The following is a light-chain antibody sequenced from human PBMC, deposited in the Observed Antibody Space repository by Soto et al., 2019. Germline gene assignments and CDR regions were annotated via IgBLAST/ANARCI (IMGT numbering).Light chain of an antibody. V-gene: IGKV1-27*01. CDR3: QRYDSVPFT. J-gene: IGKJ4*01. CDR2: GAS. CDR1: QGISNF. Sequence: IQMTQSPPSLSTSLGDRVTITCRASQGISNFLAWYQQKPGKVPSLLIYGASTLQSGVPSRFSGSGSGTDFTLAISNVQPEDVATYYCQRYDSVPFTFGGGTKVDIK.